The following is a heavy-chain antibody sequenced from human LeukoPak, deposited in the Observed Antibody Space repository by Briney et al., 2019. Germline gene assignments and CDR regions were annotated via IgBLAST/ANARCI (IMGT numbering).Heavy chain of an antibody. V-gene: IGHV1-2*02. CDR1: GYTFTGYY. Sequence: ASVKVSCKSSGYTFTGYYMHWVRQAPGQGLEWMGWINPNSGGTKYAQKFQGRVTMTRDTSITTAYMELSRLRSDDTAVYYCARGGGFSSYGSGTYRWSDQNWFDPWGQGTLVTVSS. D-gene: IGHD3-10*01. J-gene: IGHJ5*02. CDR2: INPNSGGT. CDR3: ARGGGFSSYGSGTYRWSDQNWFDP.